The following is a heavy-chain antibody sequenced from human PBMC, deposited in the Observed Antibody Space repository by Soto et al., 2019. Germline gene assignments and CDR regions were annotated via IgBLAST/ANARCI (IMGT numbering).Heavy chain of an antibody. V-gene: IGHV3-23*01. J-gene: IGHJ5*01. D-gene: IGHD3-22*01. Sequence: GGSLRLSCAASGFTFRSYALSWVRQAPGKGLEWVSTVSDTGLSTYYAGSVTGRFTISRDNSRNTLYLQMNGLRAEGTAVYYCAKSFYDSSGFDSWGLGTLVTVSS. CDR2: VSDTGLST. CDR3: AKSFYDSSGFDS. CDR1: GFTFRSYA.